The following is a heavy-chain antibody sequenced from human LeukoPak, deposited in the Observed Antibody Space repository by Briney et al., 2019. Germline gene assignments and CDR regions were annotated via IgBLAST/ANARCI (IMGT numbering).Heavy chain of an antibody. J-gene: IGHJ6*02. CDR2: ISAYNGNT. CDR1: GYTFTGYY. V-gene: IGHV1-18*04. Sequence: GASVKVSCKASGYTFTGYYIHWVRQAPGQGLEWMGWISAYNGNTNYAQKLQGRVTMTTDTSTSTAYMELRSLRSDDTAVYYCARSPRLDIAVAGTIRYYYGMDVWGQGTTVTVSS. D-gene: IGHD6-19*01. CDR3: ARSPRLDIAVAGTIRYYYGMDV.